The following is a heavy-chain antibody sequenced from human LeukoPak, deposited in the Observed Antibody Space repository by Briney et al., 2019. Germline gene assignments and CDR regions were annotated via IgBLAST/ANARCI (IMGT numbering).Heavy chain of an antibody. CDR1: GFTFSSYA. CDR3: ARDGVAAAGSGYYYYMDV. V-gene: IGHV3-30*04. D-gene: IGHD6-13*01. Sequence: GGSLRLSCAASGFTFSSYAMHCVRQAPGKGLEWVAVISHDGSKKYYVDSVKGRSTISRDNSKNTLYLQMNSLRAEDTALYYCARDGVAAAGSGYYYYMDVWGKGTTVTVSS. CDR2: ISHDGSKK. J-gene: IGHJ6*03.